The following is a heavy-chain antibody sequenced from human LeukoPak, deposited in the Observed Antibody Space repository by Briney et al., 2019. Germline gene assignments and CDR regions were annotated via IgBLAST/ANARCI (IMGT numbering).Heavy chain of an antibody. CDR1: GGTFSSYA. D-gene: IGHD3-22*01. CDR2: IIPIFGTA. V-gene: IGHV1-69*13. J-gene: IGHJ5*02. Sequence: ASVKVSCKASGGTFSSYAIGWVRQAPGQGLEWMGGIIPIFGTANYAQKFQGRVTITADESTSTAYMELSSLRSEDTAVYYCASDGSTYYYDSSGYRAAGGNWFDPWGQGTLVTVSS. CDR3: ASDGSTYYYDSSGYRAAGGNWFDP.